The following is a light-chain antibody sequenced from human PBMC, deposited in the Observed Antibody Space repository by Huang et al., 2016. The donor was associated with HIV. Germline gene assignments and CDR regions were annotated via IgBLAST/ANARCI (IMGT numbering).Light chain of an antibody. V-gene: IGKV3-11*01. CDR1: QTIGTY. CDR3: QQRRSWPLT. Sequence: EVVLTQSPPTLSLFPGETATLSCRASQTIGTYVAWYQQRPGQGPRLLIYDGSNRAAGGPARISGAGSGTTFTLSISGLESEDFGVYYCQQRRSWPLTFGGGTKVEV. J-gene: IGKJ4*01. CDR2: DGS.